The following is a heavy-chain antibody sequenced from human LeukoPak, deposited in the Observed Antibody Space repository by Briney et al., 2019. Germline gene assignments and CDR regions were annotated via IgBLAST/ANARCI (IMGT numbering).Heavy chain of an antibody. Sequence: GGSLRLSCAASGFTFSSYAMSWVRQAPGKGLEWVSSISDTGDSTYYAESVKGRFSISRDNSKNTLDLQMNSLRADDTAVYYCAKDRSGRSRSQPSDYWGQGSLVTVSS. CDR2: ISDTGDST. CDR3: AKDRSGRSRSQPSDY. V-gene: IGHV3-23*01. CDR1: GFTFSSYA. J-gene: IGHJ4*02. D-gene: IGHD3-10*01.